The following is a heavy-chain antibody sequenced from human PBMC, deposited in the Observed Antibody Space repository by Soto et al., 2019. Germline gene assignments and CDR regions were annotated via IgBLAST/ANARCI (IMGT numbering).Heavy chain of an antibody. CDR3: ARAAVAFDAFDL. Sequence: QIQLQQSGPGLVKPSQTLSLTCVISGDSVSTISATWNWIRQSPSRGLEWLGRTYLSSEWYNEYAVTVKSRIAIRPDTSKSLFSLHLSSVTPEDTAVYFCARAAVAFDAFDLWGQGTVVTVSS. D-gene: IGHD2-15*01. CDR1: GDSVSTISAT. V-gene: IGHV6-1*01. CDR2: TYLSSEWYN. J-gene: IGHJ3*01.